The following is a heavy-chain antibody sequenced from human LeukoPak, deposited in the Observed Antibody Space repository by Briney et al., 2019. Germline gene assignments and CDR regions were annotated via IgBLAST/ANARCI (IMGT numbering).Heavy chain of an antibody. V-gene: IGHV1-2*04. Sequence: GASVKVSCKASGYTFTGYYMHWVRQAPGQGLEWMGWINPNSGGTNYAQKFQGWVTMTRDTSISTAYMELSRLRSDDTAVYYCARAPYLLVVAIDFNFWGQGTLGTVSS. CDR3: ARAPYLLVVAIDFNF. CDR2: INPNSGGT. D-gene: IGHD1-26*01. J-gene: IGHJ4*02. CDR1: GYTFTGYY.